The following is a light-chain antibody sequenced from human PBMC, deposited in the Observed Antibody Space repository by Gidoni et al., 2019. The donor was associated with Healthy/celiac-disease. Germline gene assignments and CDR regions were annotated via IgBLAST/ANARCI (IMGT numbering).Light chain of an antibody. Sequence: DIQMTQSPSSLSASVGDRVTITCRASQSISSYLNWYQQKPGKAPKLLIYAASRLQSGVPSRFSGSGSGTDFTLTSSRLQPEDFATYYCQQSYSTPQTFGQGTKVEIK. CDR1: QSISSY. CDR3: QQSYSTPQT. CDR2: AAS. J-gene: IGKJ1*01. V-gene: IGKV1-39*01.